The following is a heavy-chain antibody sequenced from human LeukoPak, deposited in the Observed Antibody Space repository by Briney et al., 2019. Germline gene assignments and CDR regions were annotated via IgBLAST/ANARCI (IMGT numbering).Heavy chain of an antibody. J-gene: IGHJ4*02. D-gene: IGHD3-22*01. Sequence: SETLSLTCAVYGGSFSGYYWSWIRQPPGKGLEWIGEINHSGSTNYNPSLKSRVTISVDTSKNQFSLKLSSVTAADTAVYYCARGAVFTMIVVVPYYLDYWGQGTLVTVSS. V-gene: IGHV4-34*01. CDR2: INHSGST. CDR1: GGSFSGYY. CDR3: ARGAVFTMIVVVPYYLDY.